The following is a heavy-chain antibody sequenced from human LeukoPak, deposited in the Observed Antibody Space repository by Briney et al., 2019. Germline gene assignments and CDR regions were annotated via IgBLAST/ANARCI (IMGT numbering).Heavy chain of an antibody. CDR1: GGTFSSYA. CDR2: IIPIFGTA. D-gene: IGHD3-9*01. J-gene: IGHJ4*02. Sequence: SVKVSCKASGGTFSSYAISWVRPAPGQGLEWMGGIIPIFGTANYAQKFQGRVTITADKSTSTAYMELSSLRSEDTAVYYCARAKVTYYDILTGYSFDYWGQGTLVTVSS. CDR3: ARAKVTYYDILTGYSFDY. V-gene: IGHV1-69*06.